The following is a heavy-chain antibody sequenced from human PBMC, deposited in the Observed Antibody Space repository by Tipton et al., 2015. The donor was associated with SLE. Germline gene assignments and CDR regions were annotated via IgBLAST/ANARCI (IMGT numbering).Heavy chain of an antibody. CDR2: INHSGST. Sequence: GLVKPSETLSLTCAVYGGSFSGYYWSWIRQPPGKGLEWIGEINHSGSTNYNPSLKSRVTISVDTSKNQFSLKLSSVTAADTAVYYCARGDYGTKPGFDYWGQGTLVTVST. CDR1: GGSFSGYY. D-gene: IGHD4-17*01. CDR3: ARGDYGTKPGFDY. V-gene: IGHV4-34*01. J-gene: IGHJ4*02.